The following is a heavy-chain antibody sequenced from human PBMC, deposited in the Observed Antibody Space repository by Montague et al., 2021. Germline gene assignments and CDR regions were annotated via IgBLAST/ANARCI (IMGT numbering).Heavy chain of an antibody. J-gene: IGHJ5*02. V-gene: IGHV3-74*01. Sequence: SLLLSFSSSFFTFINYWLHWFRQAPGKGLVWVSHIKYDGSRTGYAYSLKGRFTISIDNAKNTLYLQMNSLRVDDMAVYYCARSAFAAALDPWGQGTLVTVSS. CDR2: IKYDGSRT. CDR3: ARSAFAAALDP. CDR1: FFTFINYW. D-gene: IGHD6-25*01.